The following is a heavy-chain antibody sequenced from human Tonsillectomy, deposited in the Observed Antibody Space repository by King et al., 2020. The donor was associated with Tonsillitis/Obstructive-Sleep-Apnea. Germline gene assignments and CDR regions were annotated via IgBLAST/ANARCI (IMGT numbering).Heavy chain of an antibody. J-gene: IGHJ3*02. D-gene: IGHD2-15*01. CDR3: AREGYCSGGDCPVEAFDI. CDR2: ISHSGSI. V-gene: IGHV4-34*01. Sequence: VQLQQWGVGLLKPSETLSLTCAVYGGAFSGYYWSWIRQPPGKGLEWVGEISHSGSINYKPSLKSRVTISVDTSKNQFSLKLSSVTAADTAVYYCAREGYCSGGDCPVEAFDIWGQGTTVTVSS. CDR1: GGAFSGYY.